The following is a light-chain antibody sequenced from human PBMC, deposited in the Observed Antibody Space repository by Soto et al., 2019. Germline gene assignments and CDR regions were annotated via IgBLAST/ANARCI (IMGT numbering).Light chain of an antibody. CDR3: LQDFSYPRT. CDR2: GAS. CDR1: QGIGTE. V-gene: IGKV1-6*02. J-gene: IGKJ1*01. Sequence: AIQMTQSPSSLSASVGDRVTITCRASQGIGTELGWYQLKPGKAPKLLVDGASTLQSGVLPRFSGSGSGTDFTLTISSLQPDDFATYYCLQDFSYPRTFGQGTKVEIK.